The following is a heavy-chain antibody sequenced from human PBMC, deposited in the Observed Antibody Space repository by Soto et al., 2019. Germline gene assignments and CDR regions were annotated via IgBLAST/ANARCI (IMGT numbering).Heavy chain of an antibody. CDR3: AKNRLANSPYYYYYYGMDV. CDR1: GFSFSSYS. J-gene: IGHJ6*02. V-gene: IGHV3-30*18. Sequence: PGGSLRLSCGASGFSFSSYSISWVRQAPGKGLEWVAVISYDGSNKFHADSVKGRFTISRDNSKSTLYLQMNSLRAEDTAVYYCAKNRLANSPYYYYYYGMDVWGQGTTVTVSS. D-gene: IGHD6-25*01. CDR2: ISYDGSNK.